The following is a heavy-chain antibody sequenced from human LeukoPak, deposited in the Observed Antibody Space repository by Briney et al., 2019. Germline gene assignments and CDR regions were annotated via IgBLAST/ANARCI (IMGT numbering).Heavy chain of an antibody. Sequence: SETLSLTCAVYGGSFSGYYWSWIRQPPGKGLEWIGEINHSGRNNYNPSLKSRVTISVDTYKNQFSLKLSSVTAADTAVYYCARESYYDSSGYYYSNWGQGTLVTVSS. CDR3: ARESYYDSSGYYYSN. V-gene: IGHV4-34*01. CDR1: GGSFSGYY. D-gene: IGHD3-22*01. CDR2: INHSGRN. J-gene: IGHJ4*02.